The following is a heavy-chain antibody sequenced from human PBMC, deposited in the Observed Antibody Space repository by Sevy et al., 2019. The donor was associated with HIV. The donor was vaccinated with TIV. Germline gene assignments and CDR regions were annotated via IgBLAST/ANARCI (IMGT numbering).Heavy chain of an antibody. Sequence: GGYLRLSCAASGFTFSSYAMHWVRQAPGKGLEWVAVISYDGSNKYYADSVKGRFTISRDNSKNTLYLQMNSLRAEDTAVYYCARLRRPTRCSGYDSDGMDVWGQGTTVTVSS. J-gene: IGHJ6*02. CDR2: ISYDGSNK. CDR1: GFTFSSYA. D-gene: IGHD5-12*01. CDR3: ARLRRPTRCSGYDSDGMDV. V-gene: IGHV3-30-3*01.